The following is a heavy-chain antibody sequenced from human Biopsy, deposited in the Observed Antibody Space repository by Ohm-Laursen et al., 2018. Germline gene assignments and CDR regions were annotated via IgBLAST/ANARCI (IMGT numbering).Heavy chain of an antibody. V-gene: IGHV4-59*12. CDR3: ARGEYSSSIFDH. J-gene: IGHJ4*02. D-gene: IGHD6-6*01. CDR1: GGSISDDY. CDR2: ISSGGRA. Sequence: SQTLSLTCTVSGGSISDDYWNWIRQPPGKGLQVIGYISSGGRARYNPSLKSRVTMSVDTSKKQLSLKVRSVTAADTAVYYCARGEYSSSIFDHWGQGTLVTVSS.